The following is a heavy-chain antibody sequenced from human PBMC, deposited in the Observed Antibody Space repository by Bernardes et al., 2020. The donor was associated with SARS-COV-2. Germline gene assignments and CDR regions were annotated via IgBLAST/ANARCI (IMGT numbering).Heavy chain of an antibody. CDR3: ARTDGSSSYFYDYGMDV. CDR1: GYTFPHFG. D-gene: IGHD6-13*01. J-gene: IGHJ6*02. CDR2: VTAYSSDT. Sequence: SVKVSCKASGYTFPHFGITWVRQAPGQGLEWLGWVTAYSSDTNYAQKFQDRITVTTDTSTSTAYMELRSLRSDDTAMYFCARTDGSSSYFYDYGMDVWGQGTAVTVSS. V-gene: IGHV1-18*04.